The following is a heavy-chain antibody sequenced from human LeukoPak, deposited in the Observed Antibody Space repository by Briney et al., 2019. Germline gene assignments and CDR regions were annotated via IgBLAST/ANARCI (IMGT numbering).Heavy chain of an antibody. CDR2: IYTSGST. CDR1: GGSISSYY. CDR3: ARVSLTRQQLPRGAFDI. Sequence: PSETLSLTCTVSGGSISSYYWSRIRQPAGKGLEWIGRIYTSGSTNYNPSLKSRVTMSVDTSKNQFSLKLSSVTAADTAVYYCARVSLTRQQLPRGAFDIWGQGTMVTVSS. D-gene: IGHD6-13*01. V-gene: IGHV4-4*07. J-gene: IGHJ3*02.